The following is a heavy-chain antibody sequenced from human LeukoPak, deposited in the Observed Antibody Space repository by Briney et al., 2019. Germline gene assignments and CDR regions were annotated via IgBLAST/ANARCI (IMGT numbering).Heavy chain of an antibody. J-gene: IGHJ4*02. V-gene: IGHV3-30*03. D-gene: IGHD1-1*01. CDR2: VSSSGGTK. CDR1: GFTFSDYG. Sequence: PGRSLRLSCAASGFTFSDYGMHWVRQAPGKGLEWVAVVSSSGGTKFYVDSLKGRFTISRDNSKSTLYLQMDSLRPEDTAVYYCARSWIGTTHWYFDYWGQGTLVTVSS. CDR3: ARSWIGTTHWYFDY.